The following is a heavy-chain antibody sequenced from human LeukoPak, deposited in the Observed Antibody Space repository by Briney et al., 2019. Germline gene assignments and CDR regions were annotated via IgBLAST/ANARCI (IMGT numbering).Heavy chain of an antibody. CDR1: GFTFSNYV. J-gene: IGHJ3*02. Sequence: GGSLRLSCAVSGFTFSNYVMSWVRQAPGKGLEWVSGIIGSGDITYYADSVKGRFTISRDNSKNTLYLQMNSLRAEDTAVYYCASEAPFDIWGQGTMVTVTS. V-gene: IGHV3-23*01. CDR3: ASEAPFDI. CDR2: IIGSGDIT.